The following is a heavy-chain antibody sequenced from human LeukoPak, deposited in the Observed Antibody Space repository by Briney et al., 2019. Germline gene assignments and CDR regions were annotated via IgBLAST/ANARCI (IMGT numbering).Heavy chain of an antibody. Sequence: GGSLRLSCAASGFTFSTYWMSWVRQAPGKGLEWVANIKQDGSEKYYVDSLKGRFTISRDNAKNSLYLQMNSLGAEDTAVYYCAKPLYPSGTSPLSHWGQGTLVTVSS. V-gene: IGHV3-7*01. CDR2: IKQDGSEK. CDR3: AKPLYPSGTSPLSH. J-gene: IGHJ4*02. D-gene: IGHD3-10*01. CDR1: GFTFSTYW.